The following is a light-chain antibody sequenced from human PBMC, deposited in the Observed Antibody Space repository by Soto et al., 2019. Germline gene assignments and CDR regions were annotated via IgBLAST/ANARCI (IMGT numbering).Light chain of an antibody. CDR3: ISYIPSTTTHWV. Sequence: QSALTQPPSASGSPGQSVTISCTGTSSDVGAYNYVSWYQQEPGKAPKLMIYAVNKRPSGVPDRFSGSKSGNTASLTVSGLRAADEADYYCISYIPSTTTHWVFGGGTKLTVL. J-gene: IGLJ3*02. CDR2: AVN. V-gene: IGLV2-8*01. CDR1: SSDVGAYNY.